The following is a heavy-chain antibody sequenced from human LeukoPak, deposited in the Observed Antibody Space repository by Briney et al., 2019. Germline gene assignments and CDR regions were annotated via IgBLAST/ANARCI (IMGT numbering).Heavy chain of an antibody. CDR1: GGSISSYY. CDR2: IYYSGST. V-gene: IGHV4-59*01. CDR3: ARVGGYYDSSGYWPLFDY. D-gene: IGHD3-22*01. Sequence: SETLSLTCTVSGGSISSYYWSWIRKPPGKGLEWIGYIYYSGSTNYNPSLKSRVTISVDTSKNQFSLKLSSVTAADTAVYYCARVGGYYDSSGYWPLFDYWGQGTLVTVSS. J-gene: IGHJ4*02.